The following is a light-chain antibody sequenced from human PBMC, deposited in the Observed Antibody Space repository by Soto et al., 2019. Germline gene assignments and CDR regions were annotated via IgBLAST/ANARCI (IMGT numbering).Light chain of an antibody. J-gene: IGLJ2*01. Sequence: QLVLTQPPSVSGAPGQRVTISCTGSSSNIGAGYDVHWYQQLPGTAPKLLIYGNSNRPSGVPDRFSGSKSGTSASLAITGLQAEDEADYYCQSYDSNLSGFYVVFGGGTKLTVL. CDR3: QSYDSNLSGFYVV. CDR1: SSNIGAGYD. V-gene: IGLV1-40*01. CDR2: GNS.